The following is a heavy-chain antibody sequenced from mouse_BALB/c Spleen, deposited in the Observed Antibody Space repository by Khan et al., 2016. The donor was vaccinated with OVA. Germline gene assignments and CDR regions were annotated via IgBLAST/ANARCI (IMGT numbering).Heavy chain of an antibody. V-gene: IGHV3-2*02. CDR3: ARDSSRYNYAMDY. D-gene: IGHD2-12*01. CDR2: INYSGST. CDR1: GYSITSDYA. Sequence: VQLKESGPGLVNPSQSLSLTCTVTGYSITSDYAWNWIRQFPGNKLEWMGYINYSGSTNYNPALKSRISITRDTSKNQFFLQLNSVTTEDTATYYCARDSSRYNYAMDYGGQGTSVTVSS. J-gene: IGHJ4*01.